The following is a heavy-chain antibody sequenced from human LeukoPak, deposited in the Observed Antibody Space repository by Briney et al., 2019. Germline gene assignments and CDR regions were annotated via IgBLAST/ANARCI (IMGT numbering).Heavy chain of an antibody. CDR1: GGSISSFF. Sequence: SETLFLTCTVSGGSISSFFWTWIRQSPGKRLECLGHVYYDGSTKYNPSFEGRVTMSVDMSKNQFFLTLQSVTPADTAVYYCARVFGYTSFMDFWGQGTTVTVSS. J-gene: IGHJ6*01. D-gene: IGHD1-1*01. CDR3: ARVFGYTSFMDF. CDR2: VYYDGST. V-gene: IGHV4-59*01.